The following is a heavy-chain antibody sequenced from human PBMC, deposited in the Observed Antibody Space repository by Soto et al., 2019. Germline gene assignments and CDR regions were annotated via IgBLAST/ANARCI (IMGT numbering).Heavy chain of an antibody. D-gene: IGHD3-10*01. V-gene: IGHV4-34*01. Sequence: SETLSLTCAVYGGSFSGYYWSWIRQPPGKGLEWIGEINHSGSTNYNPSLKSRVTISVDTSKNQFSLKLSSVTAADTAVYYCARAIGWFDPWGQGTLVTVSS. J-gene: IGHJ5*02. CDR3: ARAIGWFDP. CDR2: INHSGST. CDR1: GGSFSGYY.